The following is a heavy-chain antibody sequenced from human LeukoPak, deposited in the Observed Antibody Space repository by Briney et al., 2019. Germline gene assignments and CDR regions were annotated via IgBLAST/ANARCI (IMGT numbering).Heavy chain of an antibody. CDR1: GFTFSNYW. J-gene: IGHJ4*02. V-gene: IGHV3-7*03. CDR2: IKQDGSEM. Sequence: GGSLRLSCVASGFTFSNYWMSWVRQAPGKGLEWVANIKQDGSEMYYVEYVKGRFTISRDNAENSLYLQMNSLRVEDTAVYYCARDKIVGPTILDSWGQGTLVTVSS. D-gene: IGHD1-26*01. CDR3: ARDKIVGPTILDS.